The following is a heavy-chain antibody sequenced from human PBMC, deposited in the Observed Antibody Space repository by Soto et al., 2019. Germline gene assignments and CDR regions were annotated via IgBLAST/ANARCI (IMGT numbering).Heavy chain of an antibody. D-gene: IGHD3-3*01. Sequence: QVQLQESGPGLVKPSGTLSLTCAVSGGSISTTNWWTWVRQPPGKGQEWIGEIYHTEGTNYNPSLKSRVTISVDKSKNQFSLKLSSVTAADTAVYYCARRTFWGGSYYYFDYWGQGTLVTVSS. CDR1: GGSISTTNW. CDR2: IYHTEGT. V-gene: IGHV4-4*02. CDR3: ARRTFWGGSYYYFDY. J-gene: IGHJ4*02.